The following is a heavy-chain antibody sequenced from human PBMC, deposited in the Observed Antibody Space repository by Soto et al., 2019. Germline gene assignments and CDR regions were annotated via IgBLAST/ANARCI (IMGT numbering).Heavy chain of an antibody. CDR3: ARVTYP. V-gene: IGHV4-30-2*01. CDR1: GGSISSGGYS. CDR2: IYHSGST. Sequence: SETLSLTCAVPGGSISSGGYSWSWIRQPPGKGLEWIGYIYHSGSTYYNPSLKSRVTISVDRSKNQFSLKLSSVTAADTAVYYCARVTYPWGQGTLVTVYS. J-gene: IGHJ5*02.